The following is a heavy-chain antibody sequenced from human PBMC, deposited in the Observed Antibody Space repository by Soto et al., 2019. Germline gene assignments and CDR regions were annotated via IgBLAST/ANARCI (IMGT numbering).Heavy chain of an antibody. CDR3: ATYDVGTIIQDY. CDR1: GGSFSSHS. J-gene: IGHJ4*02. V-gene: IGHV4-34*01. D-gene: IGHD2-21*02. Sequence: PSETLSLTCAIYGGSFSSHSKSWVRQPPGKGLEWIGEIHHDGSTNYNPSLKSRVTISGDTSKNQFSLELSSLTAADTAVYYCATYDVGTIIQDYWGQGTLVTVSS. CDR2: IHHDGST.